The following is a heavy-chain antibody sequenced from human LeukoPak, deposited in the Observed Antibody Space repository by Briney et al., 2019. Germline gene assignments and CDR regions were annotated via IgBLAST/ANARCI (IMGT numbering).Heavy chain of an antibody. CDR3: ARDRVTMVRGVTTTLWDYYYGMDV. V-gene: IGHV3-7*03. J-gene: IGHJ6*04. CDR2: IEQDGSEK. Sequence: GGSLRLSCAASGLTFSSYWMSWVRQAPGKGLEWVANIEQDGSEKYYVDSVKGRFTISRDNAKNSLYLQMTSLRAEDTAVYYCARDRVTMVRGVTTTLWDYYYGMDVWGKGTTVTVSS. CDR1: GLTFSSYW. D-gene: IGHD3-10*01.